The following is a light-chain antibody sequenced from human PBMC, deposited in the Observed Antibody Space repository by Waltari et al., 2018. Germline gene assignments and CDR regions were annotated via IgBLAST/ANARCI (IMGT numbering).Light chain of an antibody. V-gene: IGLV2-23*02. CDR3: CSYAGSTV. CDR2: EVS. Sequence: QSALTQPASVSGSPGQSITISCTGPSSDVGSYNLVSWYQQHPGKAPKLMIYEVSKRPSGVSNRFSGSKSGNTASLTISGLQAEDEADYYCCSYAGSTVFGGGTKLTVL. CDR1: SSDVGSYNL. J-gene: IGLJ3*02.